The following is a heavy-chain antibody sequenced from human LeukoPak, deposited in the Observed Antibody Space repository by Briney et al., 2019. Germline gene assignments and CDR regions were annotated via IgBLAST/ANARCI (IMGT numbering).Heavy chain of an antibody. Sequence: GGSLRLSCAASGFTFSNYGMHWVRQAPGKGLEGVAFIRFDGNIKYYADSVKGRFTISRDNSKNTLYLQMNSLRVEDTAVYYCAREGGVGPTAPPDYYSYQMDVWGKGTTVTVSS. J-gene: IGHJ6*03. V-gene: IGHV3-30*02. D-gene: IGHD1-26*01. CDR3: AREGGVGPTAPPDYYSYQMDV. CDR2: IRFDGNIK. CDR1: GFTFSNYG.